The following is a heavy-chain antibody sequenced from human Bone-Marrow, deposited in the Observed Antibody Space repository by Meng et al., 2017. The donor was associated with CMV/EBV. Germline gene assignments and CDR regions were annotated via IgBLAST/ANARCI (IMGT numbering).Heavy chain of an antibody. Sequence: GESLKISCAASGFTFSSYSMNWVRQAPGKGLEWVSSISSSSSYIYYADSVKGRFTISRDNAKNSLYLQMNSLRAEDTAVYYCARDQYCSSTSCSPGLYYYYYYGMDVWGQGTTVTVSS. D-gene: IGHD2-2*01. CDR1: GFTFSSYS. CDR2: ISSSSSYI. CDR3: ARDQYCSSTSCSPGLYYYYYYGMDV. J-gene: IGHJ6*02. V-gene: IGHV3-21*01.